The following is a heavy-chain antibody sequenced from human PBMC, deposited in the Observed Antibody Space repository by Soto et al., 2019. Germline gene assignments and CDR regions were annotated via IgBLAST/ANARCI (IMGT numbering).Heavy chain of an antibody. Sequence: EVQLVESGGGLVKPGGSLRLSCAASGFTFSNAWMNWVRQAPGKGLEWVGRIKSKTDGGTTDYAAPVKGRFTISRDDSKNTLYLQMNSLKTEDTAMYYCTTDVTGTTEEAALDYWGQGTLVTVSS. J-gene: IGHJ4*02. D-gene: IGHD1-20*01. CDR2: IKSKTDGGTT. V-gene: IGHV3-15*07. CDR1: GFTFSNAW. CDR3: TTDVTGTTEEAALDY.